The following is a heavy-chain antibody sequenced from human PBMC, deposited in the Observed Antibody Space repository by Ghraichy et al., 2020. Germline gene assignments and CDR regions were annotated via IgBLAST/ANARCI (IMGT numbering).Heavy chain of an antibody. Sequence: SQTLSLTCAVYGGSFSGYYWSWIRQPPGKGLEWIGEINHSGSTNYNPSLKSRVTISVDTSKNQFSLKLSSVTAADTAVYYCATGGGIVVVPAANHDAFDIWGQGTMVTVSS. J-gene: IGHJ3*02. CDR1: GGSFSGYY. CDR2: INHSGST. CDR3: ATGGGIVVVPAANHDAFDI. V-gene: IGHV4-34*01. D-gene: IGHD2-2*01.